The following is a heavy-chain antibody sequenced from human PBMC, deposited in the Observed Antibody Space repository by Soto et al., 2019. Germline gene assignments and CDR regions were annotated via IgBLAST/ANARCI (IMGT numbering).Heavy chain of an antibody. Sequence: SETLSLTCTVSGGSISSYYWSWIRQPPGKGLEWIGYIYYSGSTNYNPSLKSRVTISVDTSKNQFSLKLSSVTAADTAVYYCARSRSSWYYYYGMEVWGQGTTVTVSS. D-gene: IGHD6-13*01. J-gene: IGHJ6*02. CDR2: IYYSGST. CDR3: ARSRSSWYYYYGMEV. V-gene: IGHV4-59*01. CDR1: GGSISSYY.